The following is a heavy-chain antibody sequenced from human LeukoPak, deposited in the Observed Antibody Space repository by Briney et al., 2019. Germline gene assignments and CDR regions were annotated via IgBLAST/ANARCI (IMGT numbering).Heavy chain of an antibody. CDR1: GFTFSSYG. CDR2: ISYDGSNE. V-gene: IGHV3-30*18. Sequence: GGSLRLSCAASGFTFSSYGMHWVRQAPGKGLEWVAVISYDGSNEYYADSVKGRFTISRDNSKNTLYLQMNSLRAEDTAVYYCAKVICGGDCFYFDYWGQGTLVTVSS. J-gene: IGHJ4*02. D-gene: IGHD2-21*02. CDR3: AKVICGGDCFYFDY.